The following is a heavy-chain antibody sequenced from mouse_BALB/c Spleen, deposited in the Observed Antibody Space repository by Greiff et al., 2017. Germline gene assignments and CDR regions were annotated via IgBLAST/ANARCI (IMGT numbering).Heavy chain of an antibody. V-gene: IGHV1-18*01. CDR3: ARGDGNYDYYAMDY. J-gene: IGHJ4*01. Sequence: VQLQQSGPELVKPGASVKIPCKASGYTFTDYNMDWVKQSHGKSLEWIGDINPNNGGTIYNQKFKGKATLTVDKSSSTAYMELARLTSEDSAIYYCARGDGNYDYYAMDYWGQGTSVTVSS. CDR2: INPNNGGT. CDR1: GYTFTDYN. D-gene: IGHD2-1*01.